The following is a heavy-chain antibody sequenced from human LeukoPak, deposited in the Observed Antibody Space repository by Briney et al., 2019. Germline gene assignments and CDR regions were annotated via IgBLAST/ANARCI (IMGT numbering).Heavy chain of an antibody. J-gene: IGHJ3*02. V-gene: IGHV1-18*01. CDR2: ISAYNGNT. CDR1: GYTFTSYA. CDR3: ARDYHPVFNYYDSSGYYPDAFDI. Sequence: ASVKVSCKASGYTFTSYAMNWVRQAPGQGLEWMGWISAYNGNTNYAQKLQGRVTMTTDTSTSTAYMELRSLRSDDAAVYYCARDYHPVFNYYDSSGYYPDAFDIWGQGTMVTVSS. D-gene: IGHD3-22*01.